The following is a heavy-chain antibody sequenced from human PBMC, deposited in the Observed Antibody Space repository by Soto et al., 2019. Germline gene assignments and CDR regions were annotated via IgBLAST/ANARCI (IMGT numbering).Heavy chain of an antibody. J-gene: IGHJ4*02. CDR2: ISSSGSTI. CDR3: EVSSSWYEATFDY. D-gene: IGHD6-13*01. CDR1: VFTFISYE. V-gene: IGHV3-48*03. Sequence: GRSLRLSCASSVFTFISYEMNWVRQAPGKGLEWVAYISSSGSTIYYADSVKGRFTISRDNAKNSLYLQMNSLRAEDTAVYYCEVSSSWYEATFDYLGQGTLVTVT.